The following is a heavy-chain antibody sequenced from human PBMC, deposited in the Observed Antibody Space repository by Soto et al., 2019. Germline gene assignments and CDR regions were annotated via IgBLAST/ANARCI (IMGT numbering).Heavy chain of an antibody. CDR2: IIPLFGAL. V-gene: IGHV1-69*06. CDR3: ARGVPYYYNSSGFPFEY. CDR1: GGTFSSYA. Sequence: SVKVSCKASGGTFSSYAISWVRQAPGQGLEWMGGIIPLFGALNYAQKFQGRVTITADKSTSTAYMELSSLRSEDTAVYYCARGVPYYYNSSGFPFEYGRRGAVVTVSS. D-gene: IGHD3-22*01. J-gene: IGHJ4*02.